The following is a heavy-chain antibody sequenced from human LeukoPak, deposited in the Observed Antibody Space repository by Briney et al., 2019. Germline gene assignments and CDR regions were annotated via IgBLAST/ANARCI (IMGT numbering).Heavy chain of an antibody. V-gene: IGHV4-34*01. CDR3: ARGLGYGTVYYYGMDV. CDR1: GFTFSSYA. Sequence: GSLRLSCAASGFTFSSYAMSWVRQAPGKGLEWIGEINHSGSTNYNPSLKSRVTISVDTSKNQFSLKLSSVTAADTAVYYCARGLGYGTVYYYGMDVWGQGTTVTVSS. J-gene: IGHJ6*02. CDR2: INHSGST. D-gene: IGHD1-7*01.